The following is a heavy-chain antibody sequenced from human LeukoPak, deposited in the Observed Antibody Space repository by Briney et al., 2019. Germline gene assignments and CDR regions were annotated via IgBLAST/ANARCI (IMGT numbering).Heavy chain of an antibody. CDR3: ARERTSCSGWFDP. J-gene: IGHJ5*02. CDR1: GGSFSGYY. V-gene: IGHV4-34*01. D-gene: IGHD2-2*01. Sequence: SETLSLTCAVYGGSFSGYYWSWIRQPPGKGLEWIGEINHSGSTNYNPSLKSRVTISVDTSKNQFSLKLSSVTAADTAVYYCARERTSCSGWFDPWGQGTLVTVSP. CDR2: INHSGST.